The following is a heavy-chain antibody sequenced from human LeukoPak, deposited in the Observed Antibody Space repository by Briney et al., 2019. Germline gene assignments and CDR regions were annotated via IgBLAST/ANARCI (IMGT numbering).Heavy chain of an antibody. V-gene: IGHV1-46*01. CDR2: INPSGGST. D-gene: IGHD3-22*01. CDR3: AREAVVVQKTYYYYGMDV. J-gene: IGHJ6*02. CDR1: GYTFTSYY. Sequence: ASVKVSCKAFGYTFTSYYMHWVRQAPGQGLEWMGIINPSGGSTSYAQKFQGRVTMTRDTSTSTVYMELSSLRSEDTAVYYCAREAVVVQKTYYYYGMDVWGQGTTVTVSS.